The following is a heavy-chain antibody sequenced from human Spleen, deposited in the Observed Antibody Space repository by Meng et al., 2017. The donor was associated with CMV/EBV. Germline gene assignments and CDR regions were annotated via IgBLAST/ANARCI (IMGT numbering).Heavy chain of an antibody. D-gene: IGHD2-2*01. J-gene: IGHJ5*02. CDR1: GIFSNYA. CDR3: ARGGGVPAAIGLPWFDP. V-gene: IGHV1-69*05. CDR2: IIPIFGTA. Sequence: GIFSNYAINWVRQAPGQGLEWMGGIIPIFGTANYAQKFQGRVTITTDESTSTAYMELSSLRSEDTAVYYCARGGGVPAAIGLPWFDPWGQGTLVTVSS.